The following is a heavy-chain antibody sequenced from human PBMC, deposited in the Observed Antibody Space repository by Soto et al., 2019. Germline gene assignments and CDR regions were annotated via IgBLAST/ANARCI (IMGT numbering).Heavy chain of an antibody. CDR2: ISYDGNNK. Sequence: ESGGGVVQPGRSLRLSCAASGFTFSSYAMYWVRQAPGKGLEWVAVISYDGNNKHYADSVKGRFTIARDNSKNTLYLQMNSLRAEDTAVYYCARAGCDGGTCYTLVGLRYGMDVWGQGTTVTVSS. V-gene: IGHV3-30-3*01. CDR1: GFTFSSYA. CDR3: ARAGCDGGTCYTLVGLRYGMDV. J-gene: IGHJ6*02. D-gene: IGHD2-15*01.